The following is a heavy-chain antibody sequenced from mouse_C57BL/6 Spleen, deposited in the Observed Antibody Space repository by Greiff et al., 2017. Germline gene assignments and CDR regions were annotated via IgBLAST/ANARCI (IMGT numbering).Heavy chain of an antibody. CDR2: IRSKSNNYAT. CDR1: GFSFNTYA. V-gene: IGHV10-1*01. J-gene: IGHJ4*01. Sequence: DVKLVESGGGLVQPKGSLKLSCAASGFSFNTYAMNWVRQAPGKGLEWVARIRSKSNNYATYYADSVKDRFTISRDDSESMLYLQMNNLKTEDTAMYYCVRHRLSGYAMDYWGQGTSVTVSS. CDR3: VRHRLSGYAMDY. D-gene: IGHD1-3*01.